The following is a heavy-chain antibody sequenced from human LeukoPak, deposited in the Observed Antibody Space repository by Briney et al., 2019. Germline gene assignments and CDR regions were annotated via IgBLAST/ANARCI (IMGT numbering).Heavy chain of an antibody. CDR1: RGSISSGGYY. J-gene: IGHJ5*02. D-gene: IGHD3-22*01. CDR2: SYYSGST. Sequence: SETLSLTCTVSRGSISSGGYYWSWIRQHPGKGLEWIGYSYYSGSTYYNPSLKSRVTISVDTSKNQFSLKLSSVTAADTAVYYCARTYYYDSSGKTVWFDPWGQGTLVTVSS. V-gene: IGHV4-31*02. CDR3: ARTYYYDSSGKTVWFDP.